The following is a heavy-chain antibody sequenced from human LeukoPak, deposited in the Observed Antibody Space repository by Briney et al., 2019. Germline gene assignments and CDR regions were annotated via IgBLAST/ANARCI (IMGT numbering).Heavy chain of an antibody. Sequence: PGGSLRLSCAASGFTFSDYYMSWIRQAPGKGLEWVSYISSSSSYTNYADSVKGRFTISRDNAKNSLYLQMNSLRAEDTAVYYCARESYYYDSSGPFDYWGQGTLVTVSS. D-gene: IGHD3-22*01. CDR3: ARESYYYDSSGPFDY. CDR1: GFTFSDYY. V-gene: IGHV3-11*06. J-gene: IGHJ4*02. CDR2: ISSSSSYT.